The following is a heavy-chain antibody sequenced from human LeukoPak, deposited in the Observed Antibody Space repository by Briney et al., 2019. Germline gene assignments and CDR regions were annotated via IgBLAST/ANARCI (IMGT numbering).Heavy chain of an antibody. Sequence: PGGSLRLSCAASGFTFTNNFMSWVRQVPGKGLEWVANIKQDGSETTYADSVRGRFTISRDNAKNSLSLQMNSLRADDMALYYCAKGMGYGYTTYYFDYWGQGTLVTVSS. CDR3: AKGMGYGYTTYYFDY. CDR1: GFTFTNNF. D-gene: IGHD5-12*01. CDR2: IKQDGSET. J-gene: IGHJ4*02. V-gene: IGHV3-7*03.